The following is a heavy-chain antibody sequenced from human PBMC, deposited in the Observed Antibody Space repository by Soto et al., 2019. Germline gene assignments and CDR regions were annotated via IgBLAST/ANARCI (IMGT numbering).Heavy chain of an antibody. CDR1: GYTLTELS. J-gene: IGHJ4*02. D-gene: IGHD2-15*01. Sequence: QVQLVQSGAEVKKPGASVKVSCKVSGYTLTELSMHWVRQAPGKGLEWMGGFDPEDGETIYAQKFQGRVTRTEDTSTDTAYRELSSLRSEDTAVYYCETGAGGGGNFDYWGQGTLVTVSS. CDR3: ETGAGGGGNFDY. V-gene: IGHV1-24*01. CDR2: FDPEDGET.